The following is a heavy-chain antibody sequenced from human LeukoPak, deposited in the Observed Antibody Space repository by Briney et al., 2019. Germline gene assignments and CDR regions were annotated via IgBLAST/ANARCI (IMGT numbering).Heavy chain of an antibody. CDR1: GFTFSSYA. D-gene: IGHD5-18*01. CDR2: ISISGGST. J-gene: IGHJ6*02. V-gene: IGHV3-23*01. Sequence: PGASLRLSCAASGFTFSSYAMSWVRQAPGKGLEWVSAISISGGSTYYADSVKGRFTISRDNSKNTLYLQMNSLRAEDTAVYYCAPWRIQPYGKYYYYGMDVWGQGTTVTVSS. CDR3: APWRIQPYGKYYYYGMDV.